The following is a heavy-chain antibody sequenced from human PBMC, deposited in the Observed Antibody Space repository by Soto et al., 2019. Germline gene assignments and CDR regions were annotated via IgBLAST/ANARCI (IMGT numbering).Heavy chain of an antibody. J-gene: IGHJ3*02. Sequence: QVQLEQSGAEVKKPGSSVKVSCKASGGTFSSYAISWVRQDPGQGLEWMGGIIPIFGTANYAQKFQGRVTITADESTSTAYMELSSLRSEDTAVYYCARDGGYDSSGYYYDDFDIWRQGTMVTVSS. V-gene: IGHV1-69*01. CDR2: IIPIFGTA. D-gene: IGHD3-22*01. CDR1: GGTFSSYA. CDR3: ARDGGYDSSGYYYDDFDI.